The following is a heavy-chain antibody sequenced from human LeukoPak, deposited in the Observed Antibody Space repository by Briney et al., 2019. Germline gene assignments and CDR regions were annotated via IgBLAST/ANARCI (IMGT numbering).Heavy chain of an antibody. J-gene: IGHJ4*02. D-gene: IGHD6-19*01. CDR2: ISSSGSTI. CDR1: GFTFSSYE. CDR3: ASASGWYRPFDY. V-gene: IGHV3-48*03. Sequence: PGGSLRLSCAASGFTFSSYEMNWVRQAPGKGLEWVPYISSSGSTIYYADSVKGRFTISRDNAKNSLYLQMNSLRAEDTAVYYCASASGWYRPFDYWGQGTLATVSS.